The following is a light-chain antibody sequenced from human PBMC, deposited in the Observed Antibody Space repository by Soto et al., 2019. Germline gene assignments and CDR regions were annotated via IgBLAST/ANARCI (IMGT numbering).Light chain of an antibody. J-gene: IGLJ3*02. CDR1: SSNIGNHY. CDR2: GNN. V-gene: IGLV1-47*01. CDR3: AAWDDSLSGV. Sequence: QSVLTQLPSASGTPGQRVTISCSGSSSNIGNHYVSWYQQLPGTAPNLLIYGNNQRPSGVPDRFSGSKSGTSASLAISGLRSEDEADYYCAAWDDSLSGVFGGGTKLTVL.